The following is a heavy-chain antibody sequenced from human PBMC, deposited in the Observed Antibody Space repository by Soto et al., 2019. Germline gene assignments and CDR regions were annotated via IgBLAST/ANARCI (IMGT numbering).Heavy chain of an antibody. V-gene: IGHV3-23*01. D-gene: IGHD4-17*01. CDR1: GFSFSSYA. CDR3: AKEGPDFTVTTKEYFQQ. Sequence: PGGSLGLSCAASGFSFSSYAMSWVRQAPGKGLEWVSAISGSGGSTYYADSVKGRFTISRDNSKNTLYLQMNSLRAEDTAVYYCAKEGPDFTVTTKEYFQQWGQGTLVTVSS. J-gene: IGHJ1*01. CDR2: ISGSGGST.